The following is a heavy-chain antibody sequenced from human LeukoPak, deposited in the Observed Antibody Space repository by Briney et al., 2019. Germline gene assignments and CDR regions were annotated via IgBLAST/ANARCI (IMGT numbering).Heavy chain of an antibody. CDR2: INPNSGGT. V-gene: IGHV1-2*04. J-gene: IGHJ6*02. Sequence: GASVKVSCKASGYTFTGYYMHWVRQAPGQGLEWMGWINPNSGGTNYAQKFQGWVTMTRDTSISTAYMELSRLRSDDTAVYYCARAEVSLTGYGYYYYGMDVWGQGTTVTVSS. CDR1: GYTFTGYY. CDR3: ARAEVSLTGYGYYYYGMDV. D-gene: IGHD3-9*01.